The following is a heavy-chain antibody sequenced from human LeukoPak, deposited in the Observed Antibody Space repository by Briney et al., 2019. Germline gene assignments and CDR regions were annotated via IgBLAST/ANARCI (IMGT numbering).Heavy chain of an antibody. D-gene: IGHD5-18*01. J-gene: IGHJ4*02. CDR1: GYTFTGHN. Sequence: ASVKVSCKASGYTFTGHNINWVRQATGQWLEWMAWMNPNNGNTGYAQKFQGSVTMTRNTSISTAYMELSSLRSEDTAVYYCARDQTAYLDYWGQGTLVTVSS. CDR3: ARDQTAYLDY. V-gene: IGHV1-8*01. CDR2: MNPNNGNT.